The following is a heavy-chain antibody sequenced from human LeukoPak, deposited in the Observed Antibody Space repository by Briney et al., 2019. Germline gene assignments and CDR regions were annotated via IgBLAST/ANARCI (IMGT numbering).Heavy chain of an antibody. CDR1: GITLSNYG. CDR2: ISGSGGST. J-gene: IGHJ4*02. D-gene: IGHD3-16*01. Sequence: GGSLRLSCAVSGITLSNYGISWVRQAPGKGREWVAGISGSGGSTNYADSVKGRFTISRDNPKNTLFLQMKSLRAEDTAVYYCAKVGGPRDYWGQGTLVTVSS. CDR3: AKVGGPRDY. V-gene: IGHV3-23*01.